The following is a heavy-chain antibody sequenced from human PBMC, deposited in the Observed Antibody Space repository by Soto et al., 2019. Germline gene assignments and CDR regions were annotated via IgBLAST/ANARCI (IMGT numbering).Heavy chain of an antibody. J-gene: IGHJ4*02. D-gene: IGHD2-21*02. Sequence: QVQLVQSGAEVKKPGASVKVSCKASGYTFTHYGITWVRQAPGQGLEWTGWINAYIGDIKSAQKYQGRVTVTIDTSTSTAYLELRSLRSDDTAVYYCARGDGDTLDYWGQGTLVRVSA. CDR2: INAYIGDI. CDR1: GYTFTHYG. CDR3: ARGDGDTLDY. V-gene: IGHV1-18*01.